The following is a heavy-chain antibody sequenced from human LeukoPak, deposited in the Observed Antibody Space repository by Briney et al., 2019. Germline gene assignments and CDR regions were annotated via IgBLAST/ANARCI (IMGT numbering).Heavy chain of an antibody. Sequence: PGGSLRLSCAASGFTFSSYELYWVRQAPGKGLEWVSYISSGGIIKYADSVKGQFTISRDDAKKSLYLQMNSLRAEDTDIYYCGAGRQFVGAFDIWGQGTLVTVSS. J-gene: IGHJ3*02. D-gene: IGHD3-10*01. V-gene: IGHV3-48*03. CDR3: GAGRQFVGAFDI. CDR1: GFTFSSYE. CDR2: ISSGGII.